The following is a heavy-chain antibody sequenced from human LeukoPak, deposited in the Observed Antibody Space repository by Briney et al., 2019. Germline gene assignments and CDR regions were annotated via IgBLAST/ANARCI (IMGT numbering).Heavy chain of an antibody. CDR3: ARDRVGSGWPRPYYFEF. J-gene: IGHJ4*02. D-gene: IGHD6-19*01. CDR2: INPNTGAI. Sequence: ASVKVSCKPSGYTFTGYYLHWLRQAPGQGVEWMGWINPNTGAIMCAEKFRGRVTMTRDTSISTGYMELRGLKSDDTAVYYCARDRVGSGWPRPYYFEFWGQGTPVTASS. CDR1: GYTFTGYY. V-gene: IGHV1-2*02.